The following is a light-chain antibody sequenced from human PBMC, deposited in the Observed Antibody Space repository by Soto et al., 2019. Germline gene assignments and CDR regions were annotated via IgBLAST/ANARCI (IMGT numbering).Light chain of an antibody. CDR3: SSCISGSTLPVV. Sequence: QSALTQPASVSGSPGQSITISCTGTSGDVGAYNYVSWYQQHPGKAPRLMIYDVSARPSGVSYRFSGSKSGNTASLTISGLLADDEADYYCSSCISGSTLPVVFGGGTKLTVL. CDR1: SGDVGAYNY. V-gene: IGLV2-14*03. J-gene: IGLJ2*01. CDR2: DVS.